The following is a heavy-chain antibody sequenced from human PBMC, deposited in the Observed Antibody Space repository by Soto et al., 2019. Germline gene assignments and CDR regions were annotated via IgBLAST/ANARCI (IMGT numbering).Heavy chain of an antibody. CDR3: ARDHPDRYCTGGSCYHQLRFDP. J-gene: IGHJ5*02. CDR1: GGTFSSYA. CDR2: IIPIFGIA. D-gene: IGHD2-15*01. Sequence: SVKVSCKASGGTFSSYAISWVRQAPGQGLEWMGGIIPIFGIANYAQKFQGRVTITADESTSTAYMELSSLRSEDTAVYYCARDHPDRYCTGGSCYHQLRFDPWGKGTLVTVSS. V-gene: IGHV1-69*13.